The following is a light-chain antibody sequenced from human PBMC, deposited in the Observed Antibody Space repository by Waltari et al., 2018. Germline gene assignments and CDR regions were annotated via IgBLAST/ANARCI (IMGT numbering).Light chain of an antibody. J-gene: IGKJ4*01. CDR1: QSVSTF. V-gene: IGKV3-11*01. CDR3: QQRSNWPLT. Sequence: EIVLTQSPATLSLSPVERATLSCRASQSVSTFLAWYQHKPGQAPRLLIYDASNRATGIPARFSGSRSGTDFTLTISSLDPEDFAVYFCQQRSNWPLTFGGGTKVEIK. CDR2: DAS.